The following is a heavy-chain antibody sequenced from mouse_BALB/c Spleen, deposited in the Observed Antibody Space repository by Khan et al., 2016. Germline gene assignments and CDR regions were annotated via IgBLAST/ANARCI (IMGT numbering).Heavy chain of an antibody. J-gene: IGHJ3*01. Sequence: EVKLEESGGGLVQPGGSMKLSCVASGFTFSNYWMNWVRQSPEKGLEWVAEIRLKSNNYATHYAESVKGRFTIARDDSKSSVYLQMNNLRAEDTGIYYCTLTWAGFAYWGQGTLVTVSA. CDR3: TLTWAGFAY. D-gene: IGHD4-1*01. CDR2: IRLKSNNYAT. V-gene: IGHV6-6*02. CDR1: GFTFSNYW.